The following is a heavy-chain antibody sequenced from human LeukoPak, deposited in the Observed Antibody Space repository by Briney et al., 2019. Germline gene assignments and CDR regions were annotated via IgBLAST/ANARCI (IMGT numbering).Heavy chain of an antibody. V-gene: IGHV3-20*04. Sequence: GGSLRLSCAASGFTFGNYGMSWVRQAPGKGLEWVSGINWNGGSTGYADSVKGRFTISRDNSKNTLYLQMNSLRAEDTAVYYCAKGGGTGYSSSWFSNWGQGTLVTVSS. CDR3: AKGGGTGYSSSWFSN. J-gene: IGHJ4*02. D-gene: IGHD6-13*01. CDR2: INWNGGST. CDR1: GFTFGNYG.